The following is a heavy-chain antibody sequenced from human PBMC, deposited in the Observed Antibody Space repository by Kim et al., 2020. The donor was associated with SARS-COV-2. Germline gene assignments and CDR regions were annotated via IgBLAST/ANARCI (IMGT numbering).Heavy chain of an antibody. D-gene: IGHD6-13*01. CDR2: IKSKTDGEAT. J-gene: IGHJ4*02. Sequence: GGSLRLSCAASGFTFSNVWMSWVRQAPGRGLEWVGRIKSKTDGEATDYAAPVEGRFTMYREDKTNTLHLQMNSLETEDTGAYYCTTLISAAGRGYWGQGTLVTVSS. CDR1: GFTFSNVW. CDR3: TTLISAAGRGY. V-gene: IGHV3-15*01.